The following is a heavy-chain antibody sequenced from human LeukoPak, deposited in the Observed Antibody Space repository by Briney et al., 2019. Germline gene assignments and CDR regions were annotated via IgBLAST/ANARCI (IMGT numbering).Heavy chain of an antibody. V-gene: IGHV1-24*01. CDR2: FDPEDGET. CDR1: GYTLTELS. CDR3: VADCSGGSCYSGFDY. J-gene: IGHJ4*02. D-gene: IGHD2-15*01. Sequence: ASVKVSCKVSGYTLTELSMHWMRQAPGKGLEWMGGFDPEDGETIYAQKFQGRVTMTEDTSTDTAYMELSSLRSEDTAVYYCVADCSGGSCYSGFDYWGQGTLVTVSS.